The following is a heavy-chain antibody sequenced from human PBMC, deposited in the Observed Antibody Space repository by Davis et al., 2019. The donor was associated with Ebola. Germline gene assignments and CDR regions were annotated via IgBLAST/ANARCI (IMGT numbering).Heavy chain of an antibody. J-gene: IGHJ6*02. CDR3: VRGWGRSGLDV. CDR1: GDSVSSGG. V-gene: IGHV6-1*01. Sequence: HSQTLSLTCAISGDSVSSGGWNWIRQSPSRGLEWLGRTYYSSKWFNDYAVSVKSRITINPDTSKNQFSLQLSSVTPEDTAVYYCVRGWGRSGLDVWGQGTTVTVSS. D-gene: IGHD3-16*01. CDR2: TYYSSKWFN.